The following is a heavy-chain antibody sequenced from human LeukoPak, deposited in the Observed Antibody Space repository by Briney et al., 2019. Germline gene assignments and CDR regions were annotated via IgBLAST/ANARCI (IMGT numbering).Heavy chain of an antibody. D-gene: IGHD3-3*01. CDR1: GFSLSTSGVG. V-gene: IGHV2-5*02. CDR2: VYWDDDK. Sequence: RASGPTLVNPTQTLTLTCTFSGFSLSTSGVGVGWIRQPPGKALEWLALVYWDDDKRYSPSLKSRLTITKDTSKNQVVLTMTNMDPVDTATYYCAHTPHGLLRFFAPAGGFDIWGQGTMVTVSS. CDR3: AHTPHGLLRFFAPAGGFDI. J-gene: IGHJ3*02.